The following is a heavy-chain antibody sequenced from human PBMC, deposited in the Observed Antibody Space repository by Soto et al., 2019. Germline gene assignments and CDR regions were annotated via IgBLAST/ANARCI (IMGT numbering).Heavy chain of an antibody. CDR1: GYTFTGYY. D-gene: IGHD2-2*01. J-gene: IGHJ6*02. CDR2: INPNSGGT. V-gene: IGHV1-2*04. CDR3: ARDSVVVPAANLYGKDV. Sequence: ASVKVSCRASGYTFTGYYMHWVRQAPGQGLEWMGWINPNSGGTNYAQKFQGWVTMTRDTSISTAYMELSRLRSDDTDAYYCARDSVVVPAANLYGKDVWGQGTTVTVSS.